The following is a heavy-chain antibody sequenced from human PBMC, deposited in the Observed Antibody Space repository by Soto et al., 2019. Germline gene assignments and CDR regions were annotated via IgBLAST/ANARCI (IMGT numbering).Heavy chain of an antibody. D-gene: IGHD1-7*01. CDR3: AKVVAGTTWDYYYDMDV. Sequence: SETLSLTCTVSGGSISSGDYYWSWIRQPPGKGLEWIGYIYYSGSTYYNPSLKSRVTISVDTSKNQFSLKLSSVTAADTAVYYCAKVVAGTTWDYYYDMDVWGQGTTVTVSS. V-gene: IGHV4-30-4*02. CDR2: IYYSGST. J-gene: IGHJ6*02. CDR1: GGSISSGDYY.